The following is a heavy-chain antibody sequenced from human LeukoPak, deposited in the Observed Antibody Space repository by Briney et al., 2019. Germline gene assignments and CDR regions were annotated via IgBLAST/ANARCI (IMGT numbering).Heavy chain of an antibody. Sequence: GGSLRLSCAASGFTVSSNYMSWVRQAPGKGLEWVSGISGSGDSTYYADSVKGRFTISRDNSKNTLYLQMNSLRVEDTAAYYCAKVRAPSGWFNSDYWGQGTLVTVSS. CDR2: ISGSGDST. J-gene: IGHJ4*02. D-gene: IGHD6-19*01. CDR3: AKVRAPSGWFNSDY. V-gene: IGHV3-23*01. CDR1: GFTVSSNY.